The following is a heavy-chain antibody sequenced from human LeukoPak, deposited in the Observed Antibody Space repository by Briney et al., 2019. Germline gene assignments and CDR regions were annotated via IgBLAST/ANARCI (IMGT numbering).Heavy chain of an antibody. D-gene: IGHD3-10*01. V-gene: IGHV1-2*06. CDR3: ARDLGYGSGSYYFDY. CDR1: GYTFTGYY. CDR2: INPNSGGT. Sequence: GASVKASCKASGYTFTGYYMHWVRQAPGQGLEWMGRINPNSGGTNYAQKFQGRVTMTRDTSISTAYMELSRLRSDDTAVYYCARDLGYGSGSYYFDYWGQGTLVTVSS. J-gene: IGHJ4*02.